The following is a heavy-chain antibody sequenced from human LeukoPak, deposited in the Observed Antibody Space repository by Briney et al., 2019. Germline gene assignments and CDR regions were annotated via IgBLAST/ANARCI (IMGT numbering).Heavy chain of an antibody. CDR1: GFTFSSYS. CDR3: ARDPYARLGELSPLDY. CDR2: IKQDGSEK. J-gene: IGHJ4*02. V-gene: IGHV3-7*01. D-gene: IGHD3-16*02. Sequence: GGSLRLSCAASGFTFSSYSMNWVRQAPGKGLEWVANIKQDGSEKYYVDSVKGRFTISRDNAKNSLYLQMNSLRAEDTAVYYCARDPYARLGELSPLDYWGQGTLVTVSS.